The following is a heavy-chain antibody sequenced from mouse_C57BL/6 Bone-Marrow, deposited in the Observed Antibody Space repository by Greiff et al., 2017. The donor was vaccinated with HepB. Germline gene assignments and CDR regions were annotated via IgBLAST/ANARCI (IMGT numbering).Heavy chain of an antibody. V-gene: IGHV3-6*01. D-gene: IGHD3-3*01. Sequence: VQLQQSGPGLVKPSQSLSLTCSVTGYSITSGYYWNWIRQFPGNKLEWMGYISYDGSNNYNPSLKNRISITRDTSKNQFFLKLNSVTTEDTATYYCARGRGTDWGQGTTLTVSS. CDR1: GYSITSGYY. CDR2: ISYDGSN. CDR3: ARGRGTD. J-gene: IGHJ2*01.